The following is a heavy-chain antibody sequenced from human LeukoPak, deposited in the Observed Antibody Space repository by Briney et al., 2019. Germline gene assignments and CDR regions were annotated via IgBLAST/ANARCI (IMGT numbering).Heavy chain of an antibody. CDR2: IYYSGTT. D-gene: IGHD3-3*01. CDR1: GDSMSSSSYY. V-gene: IGHV4-39*01. Sequence: PSETLSLTCSVSGDSMSSSSYYWGWIRQPPGKGLEWIASIYYSGTTHYNASLKSRVIISLDSSRTQFSLQVNSVTAADTAVYYCARHAVADSVTVFGVSPDVWGKGTTVTLFS. J-gene: IGHJ6*04. CDR3: ARHAVADSVTVFGVSPDV.